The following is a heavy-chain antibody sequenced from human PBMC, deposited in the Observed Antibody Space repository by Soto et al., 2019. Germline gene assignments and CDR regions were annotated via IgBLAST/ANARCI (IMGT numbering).Heavy chain of an antibody. CDR3: SKSESARWAQGRGYYYYYMDV. D-gene: IGHD3-10*01. V-gene: IGHV3-23*01. CDR2: ISGSGGST. CDR1: GFTFSSYA. J-gene: IGHJ6*03. Sequence: GGSLRLSCAASGFTFSSYAMSWVRQAPGKGLEWVSAISGSGGSTYYADSVKGRFTISRDNSKNTLYLQMNSLRAEDTAVYYCSKSESARWAQGRGYYYYYMDVWGKGTTVTVSS.